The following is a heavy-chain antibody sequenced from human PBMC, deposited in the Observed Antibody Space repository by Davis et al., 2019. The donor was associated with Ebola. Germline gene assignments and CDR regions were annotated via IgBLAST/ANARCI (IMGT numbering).Heavy chain of an antibody. J-gene: IGHJ4*02. CDR2: IYYSGST. D-gene: IGHD6-13*01. CDR1: GYSITSNTY. Sequence: PSETLSLTCTVSGYSITSNTYWGWIRQPPGKGLEWIGYIYYSGSTNYNPSLKSRVTIPVDTSKHQFSLRLSSVTAADTAVYYCARDHSISWYYLWGQGTLVTVSS. V-gene: IGHV4-59*12. CDR3: ARDHSISWYYL.